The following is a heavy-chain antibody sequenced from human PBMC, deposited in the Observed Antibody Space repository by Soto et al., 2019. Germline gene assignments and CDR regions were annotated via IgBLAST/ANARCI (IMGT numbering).Heavy chain of an antibody. Sequence: GGSLRLSCSASGFTFSSYAMHWVRQAPGKGLEYVSAISSNGGSTYYADSVKGRFTISRDNSKNTLYLQMSSLRAEDTAVYYCVKDPYCSSTSCYSWFDPWGQGTLVTVSS. CDR3: VKDPYCSSTSCYSWFDP. J-gene: IGHJ5*02. D-gene: IGHD2-2*01. CDR1: GFTFSSYA. V-gene: IGHV3-64D*06. CDR2: ISSNGGST.